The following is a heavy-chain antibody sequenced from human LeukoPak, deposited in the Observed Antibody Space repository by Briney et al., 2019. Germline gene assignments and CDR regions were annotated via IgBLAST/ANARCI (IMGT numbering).Heavy chain of an antibody. CDR2: ISSSGSTI. V-gene: IGHV3-11*04. J-gene: IGHJ5*02. D-gene: IGHD4-23*01. CDR3: ARDDPVDYGGNIWFDP. CDR1: GFTFSDYY. Sequence: PGGSLRLSCAASGFTFSDYYMSWIRQAPGKGLEWVSYISSSGSTIYYADSVKGRFTISRDNAKNSLYLQMNSLRAADTAVYYCARDDPVDYGGNIWFDPWGQGTLVTVSS.